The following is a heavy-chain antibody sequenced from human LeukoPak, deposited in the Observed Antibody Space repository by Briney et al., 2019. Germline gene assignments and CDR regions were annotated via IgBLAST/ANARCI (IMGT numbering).Heavy chain of an antibody. D-gene: IGHD3-22*01. Sequence: PSETLSLTCTVSGGSISSYYWSWIRQPPGKGLEWIGYIYHSGSTYYNPSLKSRVTISVDRSKNQFSLKLSSVTAADTAVYYCAREDSSGKQDAFDIWGQGTMVTVSS. CDR2: IYHSGST. CDR1: GGSISSYY. J-gene: IGHJ3*02. CDR3: AREDSSGKQDAFDI. V-gene: IGHV4-59*12.